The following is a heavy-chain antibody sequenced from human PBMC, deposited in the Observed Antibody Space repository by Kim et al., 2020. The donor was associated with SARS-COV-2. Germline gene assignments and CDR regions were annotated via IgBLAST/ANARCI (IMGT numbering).Heavy chain of an antibody. Sequence: GGSLRLSCAASGFTFSSYEMNWVRQAPGKGLEWVSYISSSGSTIYYADSVKGRFTISRDNAKNSLYLQMNSLRAEDTAVYYCARGSYDSSGYYFYYYYYGMDVWGQGTTVTVSS. CDR3: ARGSYDSSGYYFYYYYYGMDV. D-gene: IGHD3-22*01. V-gene: IGHV3-48*03. J-gene: IGHJ6*02. CDR2: ISSSGSTI. CDR1: GFTFSSYE.